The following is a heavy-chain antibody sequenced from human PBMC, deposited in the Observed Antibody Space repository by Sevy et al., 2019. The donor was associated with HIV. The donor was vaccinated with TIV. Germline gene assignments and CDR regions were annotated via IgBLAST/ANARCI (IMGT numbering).Heavy chain of an antibody. CDR2: ISGSGDIT. CDR1: GFTFSRFA. D-gene: IGHD6-13*01. Sequence: GSLRLSCAASGFTFSRFAMSWVRQAPGKGLEGVSIISGSGDITYYEQSVKGRFTISRDNSKNTLSLQMNSLRAEDTAIYFCAKTDRISALGQFDYWGQGTLVTVSS. CDR3: AKTDRISALGQFDY. V-gene: IGHV3-23*01. J-gene: IGHJ4*02.